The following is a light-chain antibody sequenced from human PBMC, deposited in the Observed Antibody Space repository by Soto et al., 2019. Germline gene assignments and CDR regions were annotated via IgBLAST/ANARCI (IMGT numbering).Light chain of an antibody. CDR1: QGISNY. CDR3: PQSTSFPLP. Sequence: IQMTQSTSSVSASVGGRVTITCRASQGISNYLAWYQQKPGKAPKLLIYAGSSLQSGVPLRFSGSGSGTDFTLTVSSLQPEDFAPYYCPQSTSFPLPSGGVTNVDIK. CDR2: AGS. V-gene: IGKV1-12*01. J-gene: IGKJ4*01.